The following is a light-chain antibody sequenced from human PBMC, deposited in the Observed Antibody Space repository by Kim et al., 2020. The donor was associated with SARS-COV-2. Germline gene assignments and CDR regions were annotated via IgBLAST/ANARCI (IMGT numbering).Light chain of an antibody. Sequence: AVSARERAALSCRARPGDSSNLAWYQQKPGQAPRLLIYGASTRATGIPARFRRSGSGTEFPLTISSLQSEDFAVYYCQQYNNWLTFGGGAQVDIK. CDR2: GAS. CDR3: QQYNNWLT. CDR1: PGDSSN. J-gene: IGKJ4*01. V-gene: IGKV3-15*01.